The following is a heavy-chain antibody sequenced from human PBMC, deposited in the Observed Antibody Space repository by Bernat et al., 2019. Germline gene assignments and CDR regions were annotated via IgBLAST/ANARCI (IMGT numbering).Heavy chain of an antibody. Sequence: QVQLVQSGAEVKKPGASVKVSCKASGYTFTGYYMHWVRQAPGQGLEWMGWINPNSGGTNYAQKFQGRVTMTRATSISTAYMELSRLRSDDTAVYYCARESEMATTVGWFDPWGQGTLVTVSS. CDR3: ARESEMATTVGWFDP. D-gene: IGHD5-24*01. J-gene: IGHJ5*02. CDR1: GYTFTGYY. CDR2: INPNSGGT. V-gene: IGHV1-2*02.